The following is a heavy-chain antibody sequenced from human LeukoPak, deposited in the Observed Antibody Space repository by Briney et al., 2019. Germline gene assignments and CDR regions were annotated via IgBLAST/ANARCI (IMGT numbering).Heavy chain of an antibody. CDR1: GFTFSSYS. CDR2: ISSSSSYI. CDR3: ARQNSQLAFDI. D-gene: IGHD2/OR15-2a*01. Sequence: GGSLRLSCAASGFTFSSYSMNWVRQAPGKGLEWVTSISSSSSYINYADSVKGRFTISRDNAKNSLYLLMNSLRAEDTAVYYCARQNSQLAFDIWGQGTMVTVSS. V-gene: IGHV3-21*01. J-gene: IGHJ3*02.